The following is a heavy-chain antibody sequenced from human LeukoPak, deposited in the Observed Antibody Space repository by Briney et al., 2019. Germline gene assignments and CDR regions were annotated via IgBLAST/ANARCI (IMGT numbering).Heavy chain of an antibody. CDR1: GGSFSDYY. V-gene: IGHV4-34*01. CDR2: INHSGTT. D-gene: IGHD2/OR15-2a*01. Sequence: SETLSLTCAVYGGSFSDYYWNWIRQPPGKGLEWIGEINHSGTTIYNPSLKSRVTISVDTSKNQFSLRLSSVTAADTAVYYCARGLRLPSRSTPAVPHVWGKGTTVTVSA. J-gene: IGHJ6*04. CDR3: ARGLRLPSRSTPAVPHV.